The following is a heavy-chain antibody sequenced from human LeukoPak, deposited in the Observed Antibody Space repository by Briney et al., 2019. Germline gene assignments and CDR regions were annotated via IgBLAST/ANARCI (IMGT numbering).Heavy chain of an antibody. J-gene: IGHJ4*02. CDR1: GYTFTGYY. CDR3: ARSLIAAAGPFDY. V-gene: IGHV1-2*02. D-gene: IGHD6-13*01. Sequence: ASVKVSCKASGYTFTGYYMHWVRQAPGQGLEWMGWINPNSGGTNYAQKFQGRVTMTRDTSISTAYMELSRLRSDDTAVYYCARSLIAAAGPFDYWGQGTLVTVSS. CDR2: INPNSGGT.